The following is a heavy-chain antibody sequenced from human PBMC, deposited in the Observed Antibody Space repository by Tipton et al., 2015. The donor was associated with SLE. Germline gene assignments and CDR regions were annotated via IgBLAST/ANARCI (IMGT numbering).Heavy chain of an antibody. V-gene: IGHV3-30*04. CDR3: AAELVDAFDI. D-gene: IGHD6-13*01. J-gene: IGHJ3*02. Sequence: SLRLSCAASGFTFSSYSMTWVRQAPGKALEWVAVISYDGSNKYYADSVKGRFTISRDNSKNTLYLQMNSLRAEDTAVYYCAAELVDAFDIWGQGTMVTVSS. CDR1: GFTFSSYS. CDR2: ISYDGSNK.